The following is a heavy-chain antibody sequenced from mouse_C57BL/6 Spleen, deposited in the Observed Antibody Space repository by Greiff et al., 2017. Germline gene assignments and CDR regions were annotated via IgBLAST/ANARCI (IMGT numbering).Heavy chain of an antibody. V-gene: IGHV1-54*01. D-gene: IGHD3-2*02. CDR1: GYAFTNYL. J-gene: IGHJ3*01. CDR2: INPGSGGT. Sequence: QVQLQQSGAELVRPGTSVKVSCKASGYAFTNYLIEWVKQRPGQGLEWIGVINPGSGGTNYNEKFKGKATLTADKSSSTAYMQLRRLTSEDSAAYFCAKTAQATACFAYWGQGTLVTVSA. CDR3: AKTAQATACFAY.